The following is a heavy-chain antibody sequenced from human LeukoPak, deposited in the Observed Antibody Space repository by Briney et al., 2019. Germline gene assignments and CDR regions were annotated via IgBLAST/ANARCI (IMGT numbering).Heavy chain of an antibody. CDR1: GFTVSSNY. Sequence: GGSLRLSCAASGFTVSSNYMSWVRQAPGKGLEWVSVIYSGGSTYYADSVKGRFTISRDNAKNTLYLQMNSLRAEDTAVYYCARVVSGEWKRSWFDPWGQGTLVTVSS. CDR3: ARVVSGEWKRSWFDP. V-gene: IGHV3-53*01. D-gene: IGHD5/OR15-5a*01. J-gene: IGHJ5*02. CDR2: IYSGGST.